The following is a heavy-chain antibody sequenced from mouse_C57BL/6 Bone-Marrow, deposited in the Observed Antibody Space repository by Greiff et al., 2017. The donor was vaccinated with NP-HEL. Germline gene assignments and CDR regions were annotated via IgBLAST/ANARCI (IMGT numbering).Heavy chain of an antibody. CDR2: TFYSGIT. J-gene: IGHJ1*03. Sequence: EVQLQESGPSLVRPSQTLSLTCTVTGFSINSDCYWIWIRQFPGNKLEYIGYTFYSGITYYNPSLESRTYITRDTSKNQFSLKSSSVTTEDTATYYCAGSSSWSDWYFDVWGTGTTVTVSS. CDR1: GFSINSDCY. D-gene: IGHD1-1*01. V-gene: IGHV3-3*01. CDR3: AGSSSWSDWYFDV.